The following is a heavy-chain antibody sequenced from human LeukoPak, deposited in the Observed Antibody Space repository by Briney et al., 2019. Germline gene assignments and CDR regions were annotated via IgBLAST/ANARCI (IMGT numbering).Heavy chain of an antibody. Sequence: GGSLRLSCAASGFTFDDYTMHWVRQAPGKGLEWVSLISWDGGSTYYADSVKGRFTISRDNSKNTLYLQMGSLRAEDMAVYYCAREGSSGYYFDYWGQGTLVTVSP. D-gene: IGHD3-22*01. J-gene: IGHJ4*02. CDR2: ISWDGGST. CDR3: AREGSSGYYFDY. V-gene: IGHV3-43*01. CDR1: GFTFDDYT.